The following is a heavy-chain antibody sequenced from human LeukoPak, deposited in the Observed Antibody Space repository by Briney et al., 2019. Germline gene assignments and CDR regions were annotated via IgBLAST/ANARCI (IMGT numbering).Heavy chain of an antibody. CDR3: ARSQEDSSGYYFDY. CDR1: GYTFTGYY. V-gene: IGHV1-2*02. J-gene: IGHJ4*02. CDR2: INPNSGGT. D-gene: IGHD3-22*01. Sequence: ASVKVSCKASGYTFTGYYMHWVRQAPRQGLEWMGWINPNSGGTNYAQKFQGRVTMTRDTSISTAYMELSRLRSDDTAVYYCARSQEDSSGYYFDYWGQGTLVTVSS.